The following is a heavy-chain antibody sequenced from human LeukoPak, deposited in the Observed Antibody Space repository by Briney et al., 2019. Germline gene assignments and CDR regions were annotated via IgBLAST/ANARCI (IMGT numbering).Heavy chain of an antibody. Sequence: SETLSLTCSFNGRAFTYYYWTWIRQPPGKGLEWIGEIHHSGSFKYSPSLKTRVTLSLDTSNNQFFLKLKSVTAADTAVYYCARGDGVLATIGTGSSFFDLWGRGTLATVSS. CDR2: IHHSGSF. V-gene: IGHV4-34*01. CDR1: GRAFTYYY. J-gene: IGHJ2*01. CDR3: ARGDGVLATIGTGSSFFDL. D-gene: IGHD5-24*01.